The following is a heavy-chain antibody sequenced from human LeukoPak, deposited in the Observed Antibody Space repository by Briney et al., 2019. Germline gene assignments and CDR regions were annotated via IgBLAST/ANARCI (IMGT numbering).Heavy chain of an antibody. CDR1: GYSISSGHF. CDR3: ASVGGGSPY. D-gene: IGHD3-16*01. V-gene: IGHV4-38-2*02. CDR2: IYGSGTT. J-gene: IGHJ4*02. Sequence: SETLSLTCTVSGYSISSGHFWSWLRQPPGKGLEWIGSIYGSGTTCYDPPLRRRVSTSADTSKNHFSLELSSVTAADTAVYYCASVGGGSPYWGQGTLVTVSS.